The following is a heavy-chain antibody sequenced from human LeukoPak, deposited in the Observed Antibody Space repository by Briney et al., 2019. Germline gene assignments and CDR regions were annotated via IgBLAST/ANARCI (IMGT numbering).Heavy chain of an antibody. J-gene: IGHJ4*02. CDR1: GGTFSSYA. V-gene: IGHV1-69*01. CDR2: IIPIFGTA. Sequence: SVKVSCKASGGTFSSYAISWVRQAPGQGLEWMGGIIPIFGTANYAQKFQGRVTITADESTSTAYMELSSLRSEDTAVYYCSVPSGSGSYRGGNRSFDYWGQGTLVTVSS. CDR3: SVPSGSGSYRGGNRSFDY. D-gene: IGHD1-26*01.